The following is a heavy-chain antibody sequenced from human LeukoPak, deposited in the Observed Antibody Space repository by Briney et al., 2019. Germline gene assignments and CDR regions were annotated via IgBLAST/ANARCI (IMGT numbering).Heavy chain of an antibody. V-gene: IGHV1-18*01. Sequence: ASVNVSCNVSGYTFTSYGISWVRQAPGQGLEWMGWISAYYGNTNYAQKLQGRVTMTTDTSTSTAHMELRSLRSDDTALYYCARVPLRYCTNGVCSDTPWTPDYWGQGTLVTVSS. CDR2: ISAYYGNT. D-gene: IGHD2-8*01. J-gene: IGHJ4*02. CDR3: ARVPLRYCTNGVCSDTPWTPDY. CDR1: GYTFTSYG.